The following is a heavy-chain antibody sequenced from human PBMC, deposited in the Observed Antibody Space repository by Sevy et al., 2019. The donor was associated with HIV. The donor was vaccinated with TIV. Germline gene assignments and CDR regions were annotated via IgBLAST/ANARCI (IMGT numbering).Heavy chain of an antibody. J-gene: IGHJ3*02. V-gene: IGHV3-21*01. D-gene: IGHD4-17*01. CDR2: ISSSSSYI. CDR1: GFTFSSYS. CDR3: AGEPAYGYGDLEDAFDI. Sequence: GGSLRLSCAASGFTFSSYSMNWVRQAPGKGLEWVSSISSSSSYIYYADSVKGQFTTSRDNAKNSLYLQMNSLRAEDTALYYCAGEPAYGYGDLEDAFDIWGQGTMVTV.